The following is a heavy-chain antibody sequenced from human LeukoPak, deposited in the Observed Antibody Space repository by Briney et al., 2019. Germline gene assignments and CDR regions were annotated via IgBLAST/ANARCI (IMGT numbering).Heavy chain of an antibody. J-gene: IGHJ5*02. CDR2: INHSGST. Sequence: SETLSLTCAVYGGSFSGYYWSWIRQPPGKGLEWIGEINHSGSTNYNPSLKSQVTISVDTSKNQFSLKLSSVTAADTAVYYCARDKIPSAGTPRGFDPWGQGTLVTVSS. V-gene: IGHV4-34*01. D-gene: IGHD6-13*01. CDR3: ARDKIPSAGTPRGFDP. CDR1: GGSFSGYY.